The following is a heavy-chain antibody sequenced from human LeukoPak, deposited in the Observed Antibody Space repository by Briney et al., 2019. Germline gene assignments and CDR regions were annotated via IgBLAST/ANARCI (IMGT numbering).Heavy chain of an antibody. Sequence: SVKVSCKASGGTFSSYAISWVRQAPGQGLEWMGGIIPIFGTANYAQKFQGRVTITADESTSTAYMELSSLRSEDTAVYYCASDSERDGYNMPETPWGQGTLVTVSS. CDR2: IIPIFGTA. D-gene: IGHD5-24*01. J-gene: IGHJ5*02. CDR3: ASDSERDGYNMPETP. CDR1: GGTFSSYA. V-gene: IGHV1-69*13.